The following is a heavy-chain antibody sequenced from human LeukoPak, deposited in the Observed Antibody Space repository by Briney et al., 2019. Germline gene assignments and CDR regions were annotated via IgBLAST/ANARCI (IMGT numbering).Heavy chain of an antibody. CDR2: INPNSGGT. Sequence: ASVKVSCKASGYTFTGYYMHWVRQAPGQGLEWMGWINPNSGGTNYAQKFQGRVTMTRDTSISTAYMELSRLRSDDTAVYYCARWRGPQSEFEYWGQGTLVTVSS. J-gene: IGHJ4*02. V-gene: IGHV1-2*02. CDR1: GYTFTGYY. D-gene: IGHD5-24*01. CDR3: ARWRGPQSEFEY.